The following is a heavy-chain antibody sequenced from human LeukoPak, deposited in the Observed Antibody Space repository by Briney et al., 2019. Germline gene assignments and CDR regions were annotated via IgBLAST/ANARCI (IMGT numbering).Heavy chain of an antibody. CDR1: GGSISRGGYY. J-gene: IGHJ4*02. CDR3: ARIEGGGDSSGYYRSGSDY. CDR2: IYYSGST. Sequence: SETLSLTCTVSGGSISRGGYYWRWIRQHPGKGLEWIGYIYYSGSTYYNPSLKSRVTISVDTSKNQFSLKLSSVTAADTAVYYCARIEGGGDSSGYYRSGSDYWGQGTLVTVSS. V-gene: IGHV4-31*03. D-gene: IGHD3-22*01.